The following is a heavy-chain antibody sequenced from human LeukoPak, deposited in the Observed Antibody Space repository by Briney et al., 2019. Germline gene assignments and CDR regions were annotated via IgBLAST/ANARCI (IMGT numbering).Heavy chain of an antibody. J-gene: IGHJ5*02. V-gene: IGHV4-39*07. CDR1: GGSISSSSYY. CDR3: ARGFRSGPLWSGYDNWFDP. CDR2: IYYSGST. Sequence: SETLSLTCTVSGGSISSSSYYWGWIRQPPGKGLEWIGSIYYSGSTYYNPSLKSRVTISVDTSENPFSLKLSSVTAADTAVYYCARGFRSGPLWSGYDNWFDPWGQGTLVTVSS. D-gene: IGHD3-3*01.